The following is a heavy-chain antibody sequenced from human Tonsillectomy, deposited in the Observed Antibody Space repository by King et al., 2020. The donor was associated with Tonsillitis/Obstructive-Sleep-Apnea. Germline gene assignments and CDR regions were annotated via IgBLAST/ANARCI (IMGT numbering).Heavy chain of an antibody. CDR1: XXXXXNXX. CDR2: IKSKADGGTS. Sequence: VQLVESGGGLVXPXGSLRLXXAAXXXXXXNXXXXXVXXAPGXGXEWVGRIKSKADGGTSXYAAXVKGRFTXSRDDSKNTLYLQMNSLKTEDTAVYYFTTDQLGEXXXWGXGTLVTXSX. CDR3: TTDQLGEXXX. V-gene: IGHV3-15*01. D-gene: IGHD2-2*01. J-gene: IGHJ4*01.